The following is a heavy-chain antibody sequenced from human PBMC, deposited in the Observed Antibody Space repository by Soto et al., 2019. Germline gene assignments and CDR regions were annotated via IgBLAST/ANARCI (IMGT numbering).Heavy chain of an antibody. Sequence: QVQLVQSGPEMMQPGASVKVSCKASGYASLSYAMHWVRQVHGQVYGWLGWINAGVDGTMYSERFQGRVRITRDTSANTVYMELNALTSEDTAVYYGAREVPGVTSFDYWGQGTLVIVSS. J-gene: IGHJ4*02. D-gene: IGHD3-10*01. CDR3: AREVPGVTSFDY. V-gene: IGHV1-3*01. CDR2: INAGVDGT. CDR1: GYASLSYA.